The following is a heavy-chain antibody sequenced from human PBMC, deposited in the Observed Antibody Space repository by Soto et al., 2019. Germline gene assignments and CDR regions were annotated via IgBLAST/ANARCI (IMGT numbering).Heavy chain of an antibody. D-gene: IGHD4-17*01. J-gene: IGHJ4*02. CDR1: GGSISSSSYY. Sequence: SETLSLTCTVSGGSISSSSYYWGWIRQPPGKGLEWIGSIYYSGSTYYNPSLKSRVIISVDTSKNQFSLKLSSVTAADTAVYYCAGRTTFDYWGQGTLVTVSS. V-gene: IGHV4-39*01. CDR2: IYYSGST. CDR3: AGRTTFDY.